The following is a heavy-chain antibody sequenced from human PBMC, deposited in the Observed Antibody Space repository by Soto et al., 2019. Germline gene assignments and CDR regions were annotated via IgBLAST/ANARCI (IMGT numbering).Heavy chain of an antibody. CDR1: GFNFSGHG. Sequence: QVQLVESGGGVVQPGRSLRLSCAASGFNFSGHGMHWVRQAPGKGLEWVAAISYGGSNKYYTDSVKGRFTISRDNSKNTLYLQMNGLRAEDTAVYYCSEDQSRKWLRFGVDFWGQGTLVTVSS. D-gene: IGHD5-12*01. CDR2: ISYGGSNK. CDR3: SEDQSRKWLRFGVDF. V-gene: IGHV3-30*18. J-gene: IGHJ4*02.